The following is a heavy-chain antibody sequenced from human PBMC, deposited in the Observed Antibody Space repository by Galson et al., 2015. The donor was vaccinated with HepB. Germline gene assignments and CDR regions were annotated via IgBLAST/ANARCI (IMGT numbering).Heavy chain of an antibody. CDR1: GGTFSSYA. CDR3: ARDSGVSIAVAGIGFGYYYYGMDV. D-gene: IGHD6-19*01. Sequence: SVKVSCKASGGTFSSYAISWVRQAPGQGLEWMGGIIPIFGTANYAQKFQGRVTITADESTSTAYMELSSLRSEDTAVYYCARDSGVSIAVAGIGFGYYYYGMDVWGQGTTVTVSS. CDR2: IIPIFGTA. J-gene: IGHJ6*02. V-gene: IGHV1-69*13.